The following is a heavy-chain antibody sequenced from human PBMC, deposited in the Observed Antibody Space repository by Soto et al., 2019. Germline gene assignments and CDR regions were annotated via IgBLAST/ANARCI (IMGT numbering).Heavy chain of an antibody. Sequence: SETLSLTCTVSGDSISSYFWSWIRQPAGKGLEWIGRVHTSGSTTYNPSLKSRVTMSVDTSKSQFSLKLTSVTAADTAVYYCAREKTDGVEGQLVDSWGQGTLVTVSS. CDR2: VHTSGST. J-gene: IGHJ4*02. CDR1: GDSISSYF. D-gene: IGHD6-6*01. CDR3: AREKTDGVEGQLVDS. V-gene: IGHV4-4*07.